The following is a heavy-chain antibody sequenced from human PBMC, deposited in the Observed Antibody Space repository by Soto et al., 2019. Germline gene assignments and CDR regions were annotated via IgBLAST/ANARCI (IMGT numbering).Heavy chain of an antibody. D-gene: IGHD2-21*02. CDR3: ASSPIVVVTGLDY. CDR1: GGSISSSNW. Sequence: SETLSLTCAVSGGSISSSNWWSWVRQPPGKGLEWIGEIYHSGSTNYNPSLKSRVTISVDKSKNQFSLKLSSVTAADTAVYYCASSPIVVVTGLDYWGQGTLVTVSS. J-gene: IGHJ4*02. V-gene: IGHV4-4*02. CDR2: IYHSGST.